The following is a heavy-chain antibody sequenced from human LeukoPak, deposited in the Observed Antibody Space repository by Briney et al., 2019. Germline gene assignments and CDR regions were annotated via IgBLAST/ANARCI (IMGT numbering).Heavy chain of an antibody. CDR3: ARPLMGGGNSPFDS. V-gene: IGHV3-7*05. CDR1: GFTFSSYW. D-gene: IGHD4-23*01. CDR2: IKQDGSEK. Sequence: PRGSLRLSCAASGFTFSSYWMSWVRQAPGKGLEWVANIKQDGSEKYYVDSVKGRFTISRDNADNSLYLHMNSLRAEDTAVYYCARPLMGGGNSPFDSWGQGTLVTLSS. J-gene: IGHJ4*02.